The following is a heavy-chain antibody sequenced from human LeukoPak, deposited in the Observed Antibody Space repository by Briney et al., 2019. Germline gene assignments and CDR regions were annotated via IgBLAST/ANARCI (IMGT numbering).Heavy chain of an antibody. CDR3: AAGVVVTASRGDWFDP. CDR1: GGSFSGYY. D-gene: IGHD2-21*02. V-gene: IGHV4-34*01. Sequence: SETLSLTCAVYGGSFSGYYWSWIRQPPGKGLEWIGEINHSGSTNYNPSLKSRVTISVDTSKNQFSLKLSSVTAADTAVYYCAAGVVVTASRGDWFDPWGQRTLVTVSS. J-gene: IGHJ5*02. CDR2: INHSGST.